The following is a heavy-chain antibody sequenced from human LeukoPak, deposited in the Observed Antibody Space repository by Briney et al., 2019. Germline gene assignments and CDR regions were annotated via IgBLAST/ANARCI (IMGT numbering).Heavy chain of an antibody. CDR3: ARDRVENGPPDY. CDR1: GFTFSSYA. V-gene: IGHV3-30*04. D-gene: IGHD3-10*01. Sequence: GRSLRLSCAASGFTFSSYAMHWVRQAPGKGLEWVAVISYDGSNKYYADSVKGRFTISRDNSKNTLYLQMNSLRAEDTAVYYCARDRVENGPPDYWGREPWSPSPQ. CDR2: ISYDGSNK. J-gene: IGHJ4*02.